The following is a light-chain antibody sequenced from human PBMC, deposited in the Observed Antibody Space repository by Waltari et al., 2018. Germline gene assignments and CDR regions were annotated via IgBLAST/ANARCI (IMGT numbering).Light chain of an antibody. V-gene: IGKV1-5*03. CDR2: KAS. CDR3: QQYNSYWT. CDR1: QSISSW. J-gene: IGKJ1*01. Sequence: DIQMTQSPSTLSASVGDRVTITCRASQSISSWLAWYQQKPGKAPKLLIYKASTLQRGVPSRFSGSGSGTEFTLTISSLQPEDFATYYCQQYNSYWTFGQGTKVEVK.